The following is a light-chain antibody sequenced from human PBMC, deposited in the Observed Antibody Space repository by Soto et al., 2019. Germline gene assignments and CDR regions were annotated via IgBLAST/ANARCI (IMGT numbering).Light chain of an antibody. CDR1: SGHSSYA. CDR2: LNSDGSH. J-gene: IGLJ3*02. V-gene: IGLV4-69*01. CDR3: QTWGTGFWV. Sequence: QSVLTQSPSASASLGASVKLTCTLSSGHSSYAIAWHQQQPEKGPRYLMKLNSDGSHSKGDGIPDRFSGSSSGDERYLTISSLQSEDEADYYCQTWGTGFWVFGGGTKVTVL.